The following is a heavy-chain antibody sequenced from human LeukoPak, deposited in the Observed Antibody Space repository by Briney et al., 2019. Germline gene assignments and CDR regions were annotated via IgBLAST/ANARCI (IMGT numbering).Heavy chain of an antibody. CDR3: ARGKYCGDATCYSLGYYYYMDV. CDR1: GYTFTSYD. D-gene: IGHD2-15*01. CDR2: VNPNAGNT. V-gene: IGHV1-8*03. J-gene: IGHJ6*03. Sequence: ASVKVSCKASGYTFTSYDINWVRQAPGQGLEWMGWVNPNAGNTGYVQKFQGRVTFTRNTSISTAYMELSSLRSEDTAVYYCARGKYCGDATCYSLGYYYYMDVWGKGTTVTVSS.